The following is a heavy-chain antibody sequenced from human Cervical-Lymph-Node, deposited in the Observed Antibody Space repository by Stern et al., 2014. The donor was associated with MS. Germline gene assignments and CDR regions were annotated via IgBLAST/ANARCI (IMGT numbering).Heavy chain of an antibody. CDR3: ARGVLDY. CDR2: ISSRSTTI. D-gene: IGHD3-16*01. J-gene: IGHJ4*02. Sequence: VQLVQSGGALVQPGGSLRLSCATSGFNFSAYAMNWVRQPPGKGPQWISYISSRSTTIQYADSVKGRFTISRDNARNSLFLQMNSLRDEDTAVYYCARGVLDYWGQGALVTVSS. V-gene: IGHV3-48*02. CDR1: GFNFSAYA.